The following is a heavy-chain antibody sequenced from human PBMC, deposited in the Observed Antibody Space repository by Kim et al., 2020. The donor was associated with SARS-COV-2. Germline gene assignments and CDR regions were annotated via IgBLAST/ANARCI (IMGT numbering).Heavy chain of an antibody. J-gene: IGHJ3*02. CDR1: GGSISSYY. D-gene: IGHD3-16*01. CDR3: ASGLGRAFDI. CDR2: IYYSGST. Sequence: SETLSLTCTVSGGSISSYYWIWIRQPPGKGLEWIGYIYYSGSTNYNPSLKSRVTISVDTSKNQFSLKLSSVTAADTAVYYCASGLGRAFDIWGQGTMVTVSS. V-gene: IGHV4-59*01.